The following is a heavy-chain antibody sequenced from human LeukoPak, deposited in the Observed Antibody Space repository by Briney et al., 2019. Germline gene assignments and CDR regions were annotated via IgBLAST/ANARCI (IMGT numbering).Heavy chain of an antibody. J-gene: IGHJ3*02. CDR3: AKDQSSSWSIDAFDI. D-gene: IGHD6-13*01. CDR1: GFTFSSYA. V-gene: IGHV3-23*01. Sequence: GGSLRLSCAASGFTFSSYAMSWVRQAPGKGLEWVSAISGSGSSTYYADSVKGRFTISRDSSKNTLYLQMNSLRAEDTAVYYCAKDQSSSWSIDAFDIWGQGTMVTVSS. CDR2: ISGSGSST.